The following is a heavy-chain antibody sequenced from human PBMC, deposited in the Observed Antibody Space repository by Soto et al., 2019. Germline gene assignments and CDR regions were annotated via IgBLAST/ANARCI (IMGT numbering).Heavy chain of an antibody. D-gene: IGHD4-17*01. J-gene: IGHJ4*02. V-gene: IGHV2-5*02. Sequence: QITLKESGPTLVKPTQTLTLTCTFSGFSLSTSGVGVGWIRQPPGKALEWLALIYWDDDKGYSPSLKSRFTITKDTSKNQVVLTMTNMDPVATATYYCGHMDTTVTRRWGQGILVTVSS. CDR2: IYWDDDK. CDR3: GHMDTTVTRR. CDR1: GFSLSTSGVG.